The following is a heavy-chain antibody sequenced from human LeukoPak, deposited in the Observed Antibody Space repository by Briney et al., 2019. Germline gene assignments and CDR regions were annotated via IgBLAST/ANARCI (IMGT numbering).Heavy chain of an antibody. Sequence: SETLSLTCTVSGGSISSGSYYWSWIRQPAGKGLEWIGRIYTSGSTNYSPSLKSRVTISVDTSKNQFSLKLSSVTAADTAVYYCARWGGRNDAFDIWGQGTMVTVSS. CDR2: IYTSGST. D-gene: IGHD3-16*01. CDR1: GGSISSGSYY. V-gene: IGHV4-61*02. J-gene: IGHJ3*02. CDR3: ARWGGRNDAFDI.